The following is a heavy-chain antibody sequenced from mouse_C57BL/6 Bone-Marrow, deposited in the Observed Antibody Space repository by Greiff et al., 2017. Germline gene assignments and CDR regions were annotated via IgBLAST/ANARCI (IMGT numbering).Heavy chain of an antibody. D-gene: IGHD1-1*01. J-gene: IGHJ1*03. V-gene: IGHV1-62-2*01. CDR1: GYTFTEYT. Sequence: QVQLQQSGAELVKPGASVKLSCKASGYTFTEYTIHWVKQRSGQGLEWIGWFYPGSGSIKYNEKFKDKATLTADKSSSTVYMELSRLTSEDYAVYFCSRHEDTQYYGSSYWYFDVWGTGTTVTVSS. CDR2: FYPGSGSI. CDR3: SRHEDTQYYGSSYWYFDV.